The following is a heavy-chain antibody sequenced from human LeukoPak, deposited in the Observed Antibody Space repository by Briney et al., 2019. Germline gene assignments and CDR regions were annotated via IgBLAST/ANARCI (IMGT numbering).Heavy chain of an antibody. J-gene: IGHJ6*03. CDR1: GFIFNTYG. V-gene: IGHV3-30*02. CDR2: IRNDRSDK. CDR3: ARDRSCTGGSCYMDV. D-gene: IGHD2-15*01. Sequence: GGSVRLSCAASGFIFNTYGMHWVRPAAGKGPAWVAFIRNDRSDKYYAVSVKGRFTISRDNSKNTLSLQMSSLRVEDTAVYYCARDRSCTGGSCYMDVWGRGTTVTVSS.